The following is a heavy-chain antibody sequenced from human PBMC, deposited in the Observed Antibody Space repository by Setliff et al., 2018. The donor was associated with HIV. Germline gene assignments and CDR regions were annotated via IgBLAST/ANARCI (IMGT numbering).Heavy chain of an antibody. D-gene: IGHD6-13*01. CDR3: VRRATAAEVFDY. CDR1: GYTFTPYS. V-gene: IGHV1-3*04. CDR2: LRTGTGDT. Sequence: GASVKVSCKASGYTFTPYSMHWVRQAPGQRLEWVGWLRTGTGDTSYSVKFQGRLTITRDTSANAAYMELSNLRSEDTAVYYCVRRATAAEVFDYWGQGTLVTVSS. J-gene: IGHJ4*02.